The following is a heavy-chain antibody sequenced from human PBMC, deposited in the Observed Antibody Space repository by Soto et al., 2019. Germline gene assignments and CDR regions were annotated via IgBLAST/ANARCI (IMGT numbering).Heavy chain of an antibody. V-gene: IGHV3-30*18. D-gene: IGHD3-10*01. CDR3: AKDGREVWFGELVGYYGMDV. Sequence: GRSLRLSCAASGFTFSSYGMHWVRQAPGKGLEWVAVISYDGSNKYYADSVKGRFTISRDNSKNTLYLQMNSLRAEDTAVYYCAKDGREVWFGELVGYYGMDVWGQGTTVTVSS. CDR1: GFTFSSYG. J-gene: IGHJ6*02. CDR2: ISYDGSNK.